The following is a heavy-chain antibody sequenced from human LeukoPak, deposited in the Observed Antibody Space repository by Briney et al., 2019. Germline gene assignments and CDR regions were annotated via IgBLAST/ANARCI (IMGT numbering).Heavy chain of an antibody. Sequence: KSGPTLVNPTQTLTLTCTFSGFSLNTGGVGVGWIRQPPGKALEWLAVIYWNNGKPYSPSLKNRLTVTKDTSKNQVVLTMTNMDPVDTATYYCAHRRLVENEVTTGFDYWGQGILVTVSS. CDR2: IYWNNGK. CDR3: AHRRLVENEVTTGFDY. J-gene: IGHJ4*02. CDR1: GFSLNTGGVG. V-gene: IGHV2-5*01. D-gene: IGHD4-11*01.